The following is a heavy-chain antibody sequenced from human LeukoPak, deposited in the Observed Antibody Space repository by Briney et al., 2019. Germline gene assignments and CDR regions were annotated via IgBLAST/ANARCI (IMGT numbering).Heavy chain of an antibody. CDR2: INHSGST. D-gene: IGHD3-22*01. CDR1: GGSISGYY. J-gene: IGHJ4*02. Sequence: SETLSLTCTVSGGSISGYYWSWIRQPPGKGLEWIGEINHSGSTNYNPSLKSRVTISVDTSKNQFSLKLSSVTAADTAVYYCARGGRAYYDSSGYSQREEFDYWGQGTLVTVSS. V-gene: IGHV4-34*01. CDR3: ARGGRAYYDSSGYSQREEFDY.